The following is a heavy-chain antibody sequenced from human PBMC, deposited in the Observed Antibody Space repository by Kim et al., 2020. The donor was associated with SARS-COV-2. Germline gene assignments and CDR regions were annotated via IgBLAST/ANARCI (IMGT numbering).Heavy chain of an antibody. CDR2: IYYSGST. J-gene: IGHJ4*02. D-gene: IGHD3-10*01. Sequence: SETLSLTCTVSGGFITRYYWGWIRQPPGKGLEWIGYIYYSGSTNYNPSLKSRVTISVDTSKNQFSLKLSSLTAADTAVYYCARGDYGSGTHFDYWGQGTLVTVSS. CDR1: GGFITRYY. V-gene: IGHV4-59*01. CDR3: ARGDYGSGTHFDY.